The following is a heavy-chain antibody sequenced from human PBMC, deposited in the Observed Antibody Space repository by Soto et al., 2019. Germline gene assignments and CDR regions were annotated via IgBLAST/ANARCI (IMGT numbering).Heavy chain of an antibody. V-gene: IGHV1-2*02. CDR1: GYTFTGYY. J-gene: IGHJ4*02. D-gene: IGHD4-17*01. CDR3: ARDMAYGDFLPALF. CDR2: INPKSGVT. Sequence: QGQLVQSGAEVKKPGASVKVSCRASGYTFTGYYIHWVRQAPGQGLEWMGWINPKSGVTNYAQKLQGRVTMITDTSISTAYMELSRLGSDDTAVYYCARDMAYGDFLPALFWGQGTLVTVSS.